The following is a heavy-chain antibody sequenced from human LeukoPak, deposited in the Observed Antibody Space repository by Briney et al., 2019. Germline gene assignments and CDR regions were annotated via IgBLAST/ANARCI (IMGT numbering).Heavy chain of an antibody. J-gene: IGHJ4*02. Sequence: SETLSHTCTGSGGSISSYYWSWIRQPPGKGLEWIGYIYYSGSTNYNPSLKSRVTISVDTSKNQFSLKLSSVTAADTAVYYCARADPYDILTGYQFDYWGQGTLVTVSS. D-gene: IGHD3-9*01. CDR3: ARADPYDILTGYQFDY. V-gene: IGHV4-59*01. CDR2: IYYSGST. CDR1: GGSISSYY.